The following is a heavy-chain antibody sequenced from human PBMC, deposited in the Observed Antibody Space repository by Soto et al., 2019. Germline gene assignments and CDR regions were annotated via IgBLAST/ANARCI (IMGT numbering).Heavy chain of an antibody. CDR3: ARETSDVLLWFGELSIHYYYYYMDV. Sequence: KQSPTLSLTCTVSGGSISSYYWSWIRQPPGKGLEWIGYIYYSGSTNYNPSLKSRVTISVDTSKNQFSLKLSSVTAADTAVYYCARETSDVLLWFGELSIHYYYYYMDVWGKGTTVTVSS. CDR1: GGSISSYY. V-gene: IGHV4-59*12. D-gene: IGHD3-10*01. CDR2: IYYSGST. J-gene: IGHJ6*03.